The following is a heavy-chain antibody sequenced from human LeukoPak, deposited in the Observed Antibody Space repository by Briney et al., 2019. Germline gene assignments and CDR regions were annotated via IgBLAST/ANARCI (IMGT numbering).Heavy chain of an antibody. CDR3: TRGSLAYF. CDR2: ISSSGSTR. Sequence: GGSLRLSCAASEFTFSSYEMNWVRQAPGKGLEWVSYISSSGSTRYYADSVKGRFTISRDNAKNSLYLQMNSLRAEDTAVYYFTRGSLAYFWGQGTLVTVSS. V-gene: IGHV3-48*03. J-gene: IGHJ4*02. CDR1: EFTFSSYE.